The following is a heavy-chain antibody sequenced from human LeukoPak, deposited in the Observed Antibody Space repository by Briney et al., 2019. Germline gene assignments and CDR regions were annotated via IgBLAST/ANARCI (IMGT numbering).Heavy chain of an antibody. CDR1: GGSTSSTSYY. CDR2: IYYSGST. D-gene: IGHD6-13*01. V-gene: IGHV4-39*07. CDR3: ARGPTIAAAGRDHYYYGLDV. J-gene: IGHJ6*02. Sequence: PSETLSLTCTVSGGSTSSTSYYWGWIRQPPGKDLEWIGSIYYSGSTYYNPSLKSRVTISLDTSKNQISLKLSSVTAADTAVYYCARGPTIAAAGRDHYYYGLDVWGQGTTVTVSS.